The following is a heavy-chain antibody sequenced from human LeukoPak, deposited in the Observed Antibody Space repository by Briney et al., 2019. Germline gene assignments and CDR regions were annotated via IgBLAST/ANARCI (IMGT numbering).Heavy chain of an antibody. D-gene: IGHD3-10*01. V-gene: IGHV3-74*01. CDR3: ARDLYGP. Sequence: PGGSLRLSCAASGFTFSNFWMHWVRQAPGKGLVWVSRISGGGTATDYADSVKGRFTISRDNAKNTLYLQMNSLRAEDTAMYYCARDLYGPWGQGTLVTVSS. J-gene: IGHJ5*02. CDR1: GFTFSNFW. CDR2: ISGGGTAT.